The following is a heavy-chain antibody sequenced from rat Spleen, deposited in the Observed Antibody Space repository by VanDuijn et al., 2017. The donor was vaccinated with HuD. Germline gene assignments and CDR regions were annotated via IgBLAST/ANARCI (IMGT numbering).Heavy chain of an antibody. Sequence: EVQLVESGGGLVQPGRSLKLSCVASGFTFNNYWMTWIRQAPGKGLEWVASITNTGGSTYYPDSVKGRFTISRDNAKSTLYLQMDSLRSEDTATYYCAKGEYYDGPHWFAYWGQGTLVTVSS. V-gene: IGHV5-31*01. D-gene: IGHD1-12*02. CDR2: ITNTGGST. J-gene: IGHJ3*01. CDR1: GFTFNNYW. CDR3: AKGEYYDGPHWFAY.